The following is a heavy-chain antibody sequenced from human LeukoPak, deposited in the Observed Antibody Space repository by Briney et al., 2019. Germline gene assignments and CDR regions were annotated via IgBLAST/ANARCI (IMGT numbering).Heavy chain of an antibody. D-gene: IGHD1-26*01. V-gene: IGHV4-39*01. Sequence: GSLRLSCAASGFTFSSYEMNWVRQPPGKGLEWIGSIYYSGSTYYNPSLKSRVTISVDTSKNQFSLKLSSVTAADTAVYYCARLGRIVGALDFDYWGQGTLVTVSS. CDR2: IYYSGST. CDR3: ARLGRIVGALDFDY. J-gene: IGHJ4*02. CDR1: GFTFSSYE.